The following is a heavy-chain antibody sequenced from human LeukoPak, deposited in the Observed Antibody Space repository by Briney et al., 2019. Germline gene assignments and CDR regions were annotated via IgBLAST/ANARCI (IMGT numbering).Heavy chain of an antibody. CDR1: GGSFSGYY. V-gene: IGHV4-34*01. CDR3: ARRGITMVRGKMYYFDY. J-gene: IGHJ4*02. Sequence: KTSETLSLTCAVYGGSFSGYYWSWIRQPPGKGLEWIGEINHSGSTNYNPSLKSRVTISVDTSKNQFSLKLSSVTAADTAVYYCARRGITMVRGKMYYFDYWGQGTLVTVSS. CDR2: INHSGST. D-gene: IGHD3-10*01.